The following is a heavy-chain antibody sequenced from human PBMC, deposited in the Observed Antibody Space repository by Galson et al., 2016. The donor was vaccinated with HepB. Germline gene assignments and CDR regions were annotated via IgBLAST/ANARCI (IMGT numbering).Heavy chain of an antibody. V-gene: IGHV1-18*01. Sequence: SVKVSCKASGFTFTAYGISWVRQAPGQGLEWMGWINAYNGNTNYAQSFQGRVTMTTDTSTGTAYMELWNLRSDDTALYYCARVLGGYDFYPWGQGTLATVSS. D-gene: IGHD5-12*01. CDR1: GFTFTAYG. CDR3: ARVLGGYDFYP. J-gene: IGHJ5*02. CDR2: INAYNGNT.